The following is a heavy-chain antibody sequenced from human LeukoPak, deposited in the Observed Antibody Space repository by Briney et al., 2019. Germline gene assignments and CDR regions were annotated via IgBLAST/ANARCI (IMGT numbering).Heavy chain of an antibody. CDR1: GFTFSSYA. J-gene: IGHJ4*02. V-gene: IGHV3-30-3*01. D-gene: IGHD1-7*01. Sequence: GGSLRLSCAASGFTFSSYAMHWVRQAPGKGLEWVAVISYDGSNKYYADSVKGRFTISRDNSKNTLYLQMNSLRAEDTAVYYCARDSTGTTLCDYWGQGTLVTVPS. CDR3: ARDSTGTTLCDY. CDR2: ISYDGSNK.